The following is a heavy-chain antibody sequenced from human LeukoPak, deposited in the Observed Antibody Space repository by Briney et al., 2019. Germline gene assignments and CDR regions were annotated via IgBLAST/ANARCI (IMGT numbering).Heavy chain of an antibody. CDR2: IYYSGST. J-gene: IGHJ4*02. CDR3: VSPNAGPYYFDY. Sequence: SETLSLTCAVYGGSFSGYYWSWIRQPPGKGLEWIGSIYYSGSTYYNPSLKSRVTISVDTSKNQFSLKLSSVTAADTAVYYCVSPNAGPYYFDYWGQGTLVTVSS. D-gene: IGHD6-13*01. CDR1: GGSFSGYY. V-gene: IGHV4-34*01.